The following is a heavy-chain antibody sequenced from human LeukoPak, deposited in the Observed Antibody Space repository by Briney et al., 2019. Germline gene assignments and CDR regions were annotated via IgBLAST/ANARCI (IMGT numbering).Heavy chain of an antibody. D-gene: IGHD3-22*01. CDR2: IIPIFGTA. Sequence: SVKVSCKASGGTFSSYAISWVRQDPGQGLEWMGGIIPIFGTANYAQKFQGRVTITADESTSTAYMELSSLRSEDTAVYYCARVKTYYYDSSGYSPFDYWGQGTLVTVSS. V-gene: IGHV1-69*01. J-gene: IGHJ4*02. CDR3: ARVKTYYYDSSGYSPFDY. CDR1: GGTFSSYA.